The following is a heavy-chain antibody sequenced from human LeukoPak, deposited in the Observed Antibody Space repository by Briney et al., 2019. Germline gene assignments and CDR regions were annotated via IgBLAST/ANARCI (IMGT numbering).Heavy chain of an antibody. V-gene: IGHV4-39*01. CDR3: ARHIVVVSTPADWFDP. J-gene: IGHJ5*02. CDR1: GGSISSSSYY. Sequence: SETLSLTCTVSGGSISSSSYYWGWIRQPPGRGLEWIGSIYYSGSTYSNPSLKSRVTISVDTSKNQFSLKLSSVSAADTAVYYCARHIVVVSTPADWFDPWGQGTLVTVSS. D-gene: IGHD2-21*01. CDR2: IYYSGST.